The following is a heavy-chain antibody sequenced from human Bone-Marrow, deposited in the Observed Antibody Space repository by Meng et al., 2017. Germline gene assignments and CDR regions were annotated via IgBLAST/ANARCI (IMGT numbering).Heavy chain of an antibody. CDR3: ARDENISLGKLFGDY. CDR2: INPDTGDT. CDR1: GYTFTAYY. D-gene: IGHD2-21*01. V-gene: IGHV1-2*06. J-gene: IGHJ4*02. Sequence: ASVKVSCKPSGYTFTAYYIHWVRQAPGQGLEWMGHINPDTGDTLYAQKFQGRVSMTGATSISTAYVELSGLRSDDTAVYYCARDENISLGKLFGDYWGQGTLVTVSS.